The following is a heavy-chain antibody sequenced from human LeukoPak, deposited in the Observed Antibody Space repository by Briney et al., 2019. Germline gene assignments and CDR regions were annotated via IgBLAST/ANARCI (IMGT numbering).Heavy chain of an antibody. Sequence: GRSLRLSCAASGFTFDDYAMHWVRQAPGKGLEWVSGISWNSGSIGYADSGNGRFTISRDNAKNSLYLQMNSLRAEDTALYYCAKDILAGGYGMDVWGQGTTVTVSS. CDR3: AKDILAGGYGMDV. CDR1: GFTFDDYA. CDR2: ISWNSGSI. V-gene: IGHV3-9*01. J-gene: IGHJ6*02. D-gene: IGHD6-19*01.